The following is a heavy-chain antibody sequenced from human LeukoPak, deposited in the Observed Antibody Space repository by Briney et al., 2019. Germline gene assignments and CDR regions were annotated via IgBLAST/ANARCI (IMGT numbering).Heavy chain of an antibody. CDR2: IIPIFGTA. V-gene: IGHV1-69*05. J-gene: IGHJ4*02. D-gene: IGHD3-10*01. CDR3: ARDSGLLWFGELLSPLGY. CDR1: GGTFSSYA. Sequence: SVKVPCKASGGTFSSYAISWVRQAPGQGLEWMGGIIPIFGTANYAQKFQGRVTITTDESTSTAYMELSSLRSEDTVVYYCARDSGLLWFGELLSPLGYWGQGTLVTVSS.